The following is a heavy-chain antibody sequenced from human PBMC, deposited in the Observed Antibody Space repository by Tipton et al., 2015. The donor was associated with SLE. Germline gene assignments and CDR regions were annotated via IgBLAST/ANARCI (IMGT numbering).Heavy chain of an antibody. J-gene: IGHJ4*02. CDR1: GFTFSNAW. V-gene: IGHV3-15*01. CDR2: IKSKTDGGTT. D-gene: IGHD2-2*01. CDR3: TTDVDIVVVPAALADY. Sequence: SLRLSCAASGFTFSNAWMSWVRQAPGKGLEWVGRIKSKTDGGTTDYAAPVKGRFTISRDDSKNTLYLQMNSLKTEDTAVYYCTTDVDIVVVPAALADYWGQGTLVTVSS.